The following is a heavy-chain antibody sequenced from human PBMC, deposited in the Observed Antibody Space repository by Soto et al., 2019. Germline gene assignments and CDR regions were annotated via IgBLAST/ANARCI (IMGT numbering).Heavy chain of an antibody. D-gene: IGHD5-18*01. CDR2: ISASGGST. V-gene: IGHV3-23*01. CDR3: AKVGFPYSYGYLFYY. CDR1: VFTFLSYG. J-gene: IGHJ4*02. Sequence: WASLSLSCPDSVFTFLSYGNTWARQGQGKGLEWVSAISASGGSTYYADSAKGRFTISRDNSKNTLYLQMNSLRVGDTAVYYCAKVGFPYSYGYLFYYWGQGTLVTVSS.